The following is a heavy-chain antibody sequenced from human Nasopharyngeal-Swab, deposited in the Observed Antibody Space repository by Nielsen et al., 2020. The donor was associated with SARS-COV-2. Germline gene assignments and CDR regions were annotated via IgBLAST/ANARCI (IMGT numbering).Heavy chain of an antibody. V-gene: IGHV4-39*07. CDR3: SRGDEGANYYGMDV. Sequence: GSLRLSCTVSGGSISTSSDFWGWIRQPPGKGLEWIGEINHGGNTNYNPSLKSRVTILVDTSKNQFSLKLASVTAADAALYYCSRGDEGANYYGMDVWGQGTTVTVSS. CDR2: INHGGNT. CDR1: GGSISTSSDF. J-gene: IGHJ6*02. D-gene: IGHD3-16*01.